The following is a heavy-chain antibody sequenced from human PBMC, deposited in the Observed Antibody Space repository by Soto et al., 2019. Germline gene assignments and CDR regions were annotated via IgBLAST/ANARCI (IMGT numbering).Heavy chain of an antibody. J-gene: IGHJ6*02. V-gene: IGHV3-7*01. CDR3: ARIASAGRGWDV. Sequence: EVQLVESGGGLVQPGGSLRLSCAASGFTFSIYWMSWVRQAPVKGLEWVGNIKQDGSEKNYVDFMEGRFTISRDNAENSLYLQMNSLRAEDTAVYYCARIASAGRGWDVWGQGTTVVVSS. D-gene: IGHD6-13*01. CDR2: IKQDGSEK. CDR1: GFTFSIYW.